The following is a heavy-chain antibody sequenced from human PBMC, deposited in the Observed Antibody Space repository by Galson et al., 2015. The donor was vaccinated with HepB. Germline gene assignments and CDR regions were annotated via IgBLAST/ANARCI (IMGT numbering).Heavy chain of an antibody. CDR3: TTGIRQYYYDSSGYYDYYYYMDV. CDR1: GFTFSNAW. D-gene: IGHD3-22*01. J-gene: IGHJ6*03. Sequence: SLRLSCAASGFTFSNAWMDWVRQAPGKGLEWVGRIKSKTDGGTTDYAAPVKGRFTISRDDSKNTLYLQMNSLKTEDTAVYYCTTGIRQYYYDSSGYYDYYYYMDVWGKGTTVTVSS. CDR2: IKSKTDGGTT. V-gene: IGHV3-15*07.